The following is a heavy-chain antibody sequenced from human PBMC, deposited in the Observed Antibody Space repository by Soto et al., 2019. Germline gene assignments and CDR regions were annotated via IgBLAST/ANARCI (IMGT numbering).Heavy chain of an antibody. V-gene: IGHV1-8*02. CDR1: GYTFTNND. J-gene: IGHJ5*02. CDR2: MNPGSGDT. CDR3: ARMESFGSLNWFDP. D-gene: IGHD5-18*01. Sequence: QVQLVQSGAEVKKPGASVKVSCKASGYTFTNNDVSWVRQATGQGLEWMGWMNPGSGDTGHAQKFQGRVTMNSDISIATAYMELNSLTSEDTAIYYCARMESFGSLNWFDPWGQGTLVTVSS.